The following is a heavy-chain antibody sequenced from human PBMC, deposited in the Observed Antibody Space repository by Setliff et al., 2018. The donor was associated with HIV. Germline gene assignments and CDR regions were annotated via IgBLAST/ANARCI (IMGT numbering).Heavy chain of an antibody. V-gene: IGHV3-30*06. CDR2: ISYDGSRT. CDR3: ATARIPTGGVSTSLDY. CDR1: GFTFSSHG. J-gene: IGHJ4*02. Sequence: GGSLRLSCSVSGFTFSSHGMHWVRQAPGKGLEWVSVISYDGSRTYYADSVKGRFAISRDNSKNTVYLELNSLKPEDTAEYYCATARIPTGGVSTSLDYWGQGTLVTVSS. D-gene: IGHD3-3*01.